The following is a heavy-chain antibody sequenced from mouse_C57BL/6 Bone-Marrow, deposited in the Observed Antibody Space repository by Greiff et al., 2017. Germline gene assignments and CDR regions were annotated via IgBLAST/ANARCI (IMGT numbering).Heavy chain of an antibody. V-gene: IGHV1-64*01. D-gene: IGHD1-1*02. CDR2: IHPNSGST. CDR1: GYTFTSYW. CDR3: ASLGGYYFDY. Sequence: VQLQQPGAELVKPGASVKLSCKASGYTFTSYWMHWVKQRPGQGLEWIGMIHPNSGSTNYNEKFKGKATLTVDKSSSTAYMQLGSLTSEDSAVYYCASLGGYYFDYWGQGTTLTVSS. J-gene: IGHJ2*01.